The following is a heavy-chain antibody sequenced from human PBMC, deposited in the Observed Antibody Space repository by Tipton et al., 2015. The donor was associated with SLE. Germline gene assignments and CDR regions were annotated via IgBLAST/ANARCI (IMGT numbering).Heavy chain of an antibody. CDR2: IYYSGST. CDR1: GGSISSYY. J-gene: IGHJ4*02. Sequence: LRLSCTVSGGSISSYYWSWIRQPPGKGLEWIGYIYYSGSTNYNPSLKSRVTISVDTSKNQFSLKLSSVTAADTAVYYCARGVEIGLTMVRGVTKGAFDYWGQGTLVTVSS. CDR3: ARGVEIGLTMVRGVTKGAFDY. D-gene: IGHD3-10*01. V-gene: IGHV4-59*01.